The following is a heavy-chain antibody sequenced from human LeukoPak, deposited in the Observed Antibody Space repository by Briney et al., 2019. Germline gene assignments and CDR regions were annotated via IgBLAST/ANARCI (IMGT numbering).Heavy chain of an antibody. V-gene: IGHV3-9*01. CDR3: AKVARGYSGYGHTDYDY. D-gene: IGHD5-12*01. J-gene: IGHJ4*02. Sequence: PGGSLRLSCAASGFTFDDYAMYWVRQAPGKGLESVSGISWNSGSIGYADSVKGRFTISRDNAENSLYLQMNSLRTEDTALYYCAKVARGYSGYGHTDYDYWGQGTLVTVSS. CDR1: GFTFDDYA. CDR2: ISWNSGSI.